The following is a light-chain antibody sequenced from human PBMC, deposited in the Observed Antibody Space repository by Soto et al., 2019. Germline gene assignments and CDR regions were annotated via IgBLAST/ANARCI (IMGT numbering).Light chain of an antibody. Sequence: QSVLTPPPSGSGAPGQRVTISCTGSSSNIGAGYDVHWYQQLPGTAPKLLIYGNNNRPSGVPDRFSGSKSGTSASLAITGLLPEDEADYYCQSHDTSLSGSRVFGTGTKVTVL. J-gene: IGLJ1*01. CDR2: GNN. CDR1: SSNIGAGYD. V-gene: IGLV1-40*01. CDR3: QSHDTSLSGSRV.